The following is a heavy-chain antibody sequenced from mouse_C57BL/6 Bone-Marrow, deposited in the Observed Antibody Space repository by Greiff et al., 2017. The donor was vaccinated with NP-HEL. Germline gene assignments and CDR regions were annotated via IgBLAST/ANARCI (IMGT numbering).Heavy chain of an antibody. V-gene: IGHV10-3*01. J-gene: IGHJ3*01. D-gene: IGHD1-1*01. CDR1: GFTFNTYA. CDR2: IRSKSSNYAT. Sequence: EVQGVESGGGLVQPKGSLKLSCAASGFTFNTYAMHWVRQAPGKGLEWVARIRSKSSNYATYYADSVKDRFTISRDDSQSMLYLQMNNLKTEDTAMYYCVRAFTTVVEGPGFAYWGQGTLVTVSA. CDR3: VRAFTTVVEGPGFAY.